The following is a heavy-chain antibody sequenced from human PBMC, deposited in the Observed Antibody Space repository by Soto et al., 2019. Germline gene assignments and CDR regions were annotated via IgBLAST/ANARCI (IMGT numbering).Heavy chain of an antibody. J-gene: IGHJ4*02. CDR2: ISAYNGNT. CDR1: GYTFTSYG. CDR3: ARSDCSGGSCYSYYFDY. V-gene: IGHV1-18*01. D-gene: IGHD2-15*01. Sequence: QVQLVQSGAEVKKPGASVKVSCKASGYTFTSYGISWVRQAPGQGLEWMGWISAYNGNTNYAQKLQGRVTMTTDTSTGTAYMDLRSLRSDDTAVYYCARSDCSGGSCYSYYFDYWGQGTLVTVSS.